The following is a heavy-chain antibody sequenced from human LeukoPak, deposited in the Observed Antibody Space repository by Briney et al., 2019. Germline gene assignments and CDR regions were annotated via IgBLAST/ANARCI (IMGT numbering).Heavy chain of an antibody. CDR1: GFTFSSYA. V-gene: IGHV3-53*01. Sequence: PGGSLRLSCAASGFTFSSYAMSWVRQAPGKGLEWVSVIYSGGSTYYADSVKGRFTISRDNSKNTLYLQMNSLRAEDTAVYYCAREYTMVRGGGGFDYWGQGTLVTVSS. D-gene: IGHD3-10*01. J-gene: IGHJ4*02. CDR3: AREYTMVRGGGGFDY. CDR2: IYSGGST.